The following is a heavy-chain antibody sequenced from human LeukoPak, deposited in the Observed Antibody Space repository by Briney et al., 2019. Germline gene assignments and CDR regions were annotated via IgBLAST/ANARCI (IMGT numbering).Heavy chain of an antibody. CDR1: GFTFSSYS. D-gene: IGHD3-9*01. J-gene: IGHJ4*02. Sequence: GGSLRLSCAASGFTFSSYSMNWVRQAPGKGLEWVSSISSSSSYIYYADSVKGRFTISRDNAKNSLYLQMNSLRAGDTAVYYCARAQNVLTGAFDYWGQGTLVTVSS. CDR2: ISSSSSYI. CDR3: ARAQNVLTGAFDY. V-gene: IGHV3-21*01.